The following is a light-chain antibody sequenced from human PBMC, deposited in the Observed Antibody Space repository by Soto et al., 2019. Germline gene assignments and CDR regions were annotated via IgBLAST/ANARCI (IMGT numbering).Light chain of an antibody. V-gene: IGLV2-8*01. CDR2: EVS. J-gene: IGLJ1*01. CDR1: SSDVGGYNY. CDR3: SSYAGSNNYV. Sequence: QSALTQPPSASGSLGQSVTISCTATSSDVGGYNYVSWYQQHPGKAPKLMIYEVSKRPSGVPDRFSGSKSGNTASLTVSGLQAEDEADYYCSSYAGSNNYVFGTGTKVTVL.